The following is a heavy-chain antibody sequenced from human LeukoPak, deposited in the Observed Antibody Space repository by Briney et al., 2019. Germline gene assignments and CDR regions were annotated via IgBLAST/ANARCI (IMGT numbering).Heavy chain of an antibody. J-gene: IGHJ4*02. Sequence: PSETLSLTCTVSGGSISSGDYYWSWIRQPPRKGLEWIGYIYYSGSTYYNPSLKSRVTISVDTSKNQFSLKLSSVTAADTAVYYCASSIVGATTAITLFDYWGQGTLVTVSS. D-gene: IGHD1-26*01. CDR3: ASSIVGATTAITLFDY. CDR2: IYYSGST. V-gene: IGHV4-30-4*08. CDR1: GGSISSGDYY.